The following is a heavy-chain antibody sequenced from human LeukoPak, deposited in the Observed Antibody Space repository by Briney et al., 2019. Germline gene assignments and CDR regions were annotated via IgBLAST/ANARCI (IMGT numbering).Heavy chain of an antibody. J-gene: IGHJ4*02. V-gene: IGHV4-34*01. CDR3: ARYVPVKTGPTRASFDY. D-gene: IGHD1-1*01. Sequence: SETLSLTCAVYGGSFSGYYWSWIRQPPGKGLEWIGEINHSGSTNYNPSLKSRVSMSIDTSKSQFSLSLRSVTAADTAVYFCARYVPVKTGPTRASFDYWGQGILVTVSS. CDR2: INHSGST. CDR1: GGSFSGYY.